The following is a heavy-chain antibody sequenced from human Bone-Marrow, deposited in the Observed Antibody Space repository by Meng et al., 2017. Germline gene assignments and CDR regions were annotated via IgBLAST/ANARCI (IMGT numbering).Heavy chain of an antibody. CDR1: GYTFTSYA. Sequence: VKRVKSGYELKRPGASGKCSCKASGYTFTSYAMNWVRQAPGQGLEWMGWINTNTGNPTYAQGFTGRFVFSLDTSVSTAYLQICSLKAEDTAVYYCARELSIAAAPFDPWGQGTLVTVSS. CDR3: ARELSIAAAPFDP. D-gene: IGHD6-13*01. V-gene: IGHV7-4-1*01. CDR2: INTNTGNP. J-gene: IGHJ5*02.